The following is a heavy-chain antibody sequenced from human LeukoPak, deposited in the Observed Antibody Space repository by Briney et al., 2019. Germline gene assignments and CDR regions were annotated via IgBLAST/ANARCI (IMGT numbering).Heavy chain of an antibody. V-gene: IGHV3-74*01. D-gene: IGHD4-23*01. CDR2: SNSDGSST. CDR1: GFTFKTYW. J-gene: IGHJ3*02. Sequence: GGSLRLSCAASGFTFKTYWMHWVRQAPGKGLVWVSHSNSDGSSTSYADSMRGRFTISRDNAKNTLYLQMNSLRAEDTAVYYCARDLKGPVNDVFDMWGQGTMVTVSS. CDR3: ARDLKGPVNDVFDM.